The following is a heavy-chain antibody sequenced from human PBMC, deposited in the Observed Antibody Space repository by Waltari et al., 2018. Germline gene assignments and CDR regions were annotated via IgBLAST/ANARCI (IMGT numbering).Heavy chain of an antibody. Sequence: EVQLVESGGGLVQPGVSLRLSCAASGCPFSNYWLRWVRQPPGKGLEWVANIAQDASENYYVGSVKGRFTISRDNAKNFLYLQMNSLRAEDTAVYYCGRCPRRDPLCDWGQGTLVSVSS. J-gene: IGHJ4*02. CDR2: IAQDASEN. V-gene: IGHV3-7*04. CDR3: GRCPRRDPLCD. CDR1: GCPFSNYW.